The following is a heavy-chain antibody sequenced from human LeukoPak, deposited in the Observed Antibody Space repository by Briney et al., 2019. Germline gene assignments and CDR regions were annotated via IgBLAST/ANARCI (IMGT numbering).Heavy chain of an antibody. J-gene: IGHJ4*02. CDR1: GYSFTSYW. CDR2: IYPGDSDT. D-gene: IGHD4/OR15-4a*01. Sequence: GESLKISCKGSGYSFTSYWIGWVRQMPGKGLEWMGIIYPGDSDTRYSTSFQSQVTISADKSISTAYLQWSSLKASDSARYYCARLTGLYGGNPYDYWGQGTLVTVSS. V-gene: IGHV5-51*01. CDR3: ARLTGLYGGNPYDY.